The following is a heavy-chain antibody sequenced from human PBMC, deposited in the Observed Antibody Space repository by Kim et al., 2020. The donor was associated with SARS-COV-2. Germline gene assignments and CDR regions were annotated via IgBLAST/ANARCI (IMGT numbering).Heavy chain of an antibody. CDR2: IYYSGST. CDR3: ARDRYNQLLSWPPDYYYYCGMDV. D-gene: IGHD2-2*01. V-gene: IGHV4-31*03. J-gene: IGHJ6*02. CDR1: GGSISSGGYY. Sequence: SETLSLTCTVSGGSISSGGYYWSWIRQHPGKGLEWIGYIYYSGSTYYNPSLKSRVTISVDTSKNQFSLKLSSVTAADTAVYYCARDRYNQLLSWPPDYYYYCGMDVWGQGTTVTVSS.